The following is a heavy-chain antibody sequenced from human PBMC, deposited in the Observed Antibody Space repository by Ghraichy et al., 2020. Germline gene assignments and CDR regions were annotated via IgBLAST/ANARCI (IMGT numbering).Heavy chain of an antibody. V-gene: IGHV4-38-2*01. CDR1: GYSISSGYY. Sequence: SETLSLTCAVSGYSISSGYYWGWIRQPPGKGLEWIGSIYHSGNLHHNPSLKSRVTISVDTAKNQFSLNLNSVTPADTAVYFCARISSVWPYYYFDYWGQGTLVTVSS. D-gene: IGHD6-19*01. CDR3: ARISSVWPYYYFDY. CDR2: IYHSGNL. J-gene: IGHJ4*02.